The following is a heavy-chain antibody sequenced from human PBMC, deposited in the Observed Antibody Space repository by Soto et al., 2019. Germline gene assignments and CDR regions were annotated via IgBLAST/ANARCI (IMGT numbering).Heavy chain of an antibody. J-gene: IGHJ3*02. CDR2: ISAYNGNT. CDR3: ARDCSSTSCYSKFSLDAFDI. CDR1: GYTFTSYG. Sequence: ASVKVSCKASGYTFTSYGISWVQQAPGQGLEWMGWISAYNGNTNYAQKLQGRVTMTTDTSTSTAYMELRSLRSDDTAVYYCARDCSSTSCYSKFSLDAFDIWGQGTMVTVSS. D-gene: IGHD2-2*01. V-gene: IGHV1-18*01.